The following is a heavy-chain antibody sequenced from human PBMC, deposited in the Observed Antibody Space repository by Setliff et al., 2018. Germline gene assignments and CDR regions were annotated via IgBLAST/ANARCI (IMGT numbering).Heavy chain of an antibody. V-gene: IGHV1-18*01. CDR1: DYTFTNYG. Sequence: GASVKVSCKASDYTFTNYGINWVRQAPGQGLEWMGWINNYSFKTNYPQKFLGRVTVTTDTSTGTAYMELGSLTSDDTAIYYCARINFYVSSGYYYAPDYWGPGTLVTVSS. D-gene: IGHD3-22*01. CDR2: INNYSFKT. CDR3: ARINFYVSSGYYYAPDY. J-gene: IGHJ4*02.